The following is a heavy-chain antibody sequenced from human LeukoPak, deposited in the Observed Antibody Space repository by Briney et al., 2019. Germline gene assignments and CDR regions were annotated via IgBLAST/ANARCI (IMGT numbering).Heavy chain of an antibody. V-gene: IGHV4-31*03. CDR3: ARAWDYYGSGSEDDVFDI. D-gene: IGHD3-10*01. J-gene: IGHJ3*02. CDR2: IYYSGST. Sequence: SSETLSLTCTVSGGSISSGGYYWSWIRQHPGKGLEWIGYIYYSGSTYYNPSLKSRVTISVDTSKNQFSLKLSSVTAADTAVYYCARAWDYYGSGSEDDVFDIWGQGTMVTVSS. CDR1: GGSISSGGYY.